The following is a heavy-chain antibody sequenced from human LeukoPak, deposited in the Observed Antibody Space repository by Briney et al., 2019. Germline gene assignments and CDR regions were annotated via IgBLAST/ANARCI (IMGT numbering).Heavy chain of an antibody. CDR1: GYSFTNYA. Sequence: ASVKVSCKASGYSFTNYAMNWVRQAPGQGLEWMGWINPNSGGTNYAQKFQGRVTMTRDTSISTAYMELSRLRSDDTAVYYCARSRGFPPPPTYYMDVWGKGTTVTVSS. D-gene: IGHD2-21*01. J-gene: IGHJ6*03. V-gene: IGHV1-2*02. CDR3: ARSRGFPPPPTYYMDV. CDR2: INPNSGGT.